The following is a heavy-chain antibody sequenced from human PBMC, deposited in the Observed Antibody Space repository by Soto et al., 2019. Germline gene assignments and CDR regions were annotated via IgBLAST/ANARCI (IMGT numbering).Heavy chain of an antibody. CDR2: IYYGGRH. CDR1: GDSVSSGDYY. Sequence: PSETLSLTCTVSGDSVSSGDYYWSWIRQPPGKGLEWIGNIYYGGRHFYNPSLKSRVTMSLDTSKNQSSLRLNSVTAADSAVYYCARVRSYGMDVWGQGTTVTVSS. D-gene: IGHD4-17*01. J-gene: IGHJ6*02. CDR3: ARVRSYGMDV. V-gene: IGHV4-30-4*01.